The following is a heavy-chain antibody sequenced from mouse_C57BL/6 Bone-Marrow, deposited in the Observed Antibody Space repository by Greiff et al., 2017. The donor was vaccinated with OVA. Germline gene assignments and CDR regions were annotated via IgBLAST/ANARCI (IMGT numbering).Heavy chain of an antibody. Sequence: QVQLQQPGAELVKPGASVKLSCKVSGYTFTSYWMHWVKQRPGQGLEWIGMIHPNSGSTNYNEKVKSKATLTVDKSSSTAYMQLSSLTSEDSAVYYCARGYYGSSSYYFDYWGQGTTLTVSS. CDR3: ARGYYGSSSYYFDY. J-gene: IGHJ2*01. D-gene: IGHD1-1*01. CDR1: GYTFTSYW. V-gene: IGHV1-64*01. CDR2: IHPNSGST.